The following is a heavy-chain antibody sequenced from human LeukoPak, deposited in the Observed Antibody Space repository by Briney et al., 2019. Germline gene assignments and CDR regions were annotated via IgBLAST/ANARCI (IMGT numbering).Heavy chain of an antibody. Sequence: GRSLRLSCAASGFTFSMYWMHWVRQAPGKGLVWVSRIGNDASSASYADSVRGRFTISRDNAKNTLYLQMNSLRAEDTAVYYCAKSDWFDPWGQGTLVTVSS. CDR2: IGNDASSA. CDR3: AKSDWFDP. V-gene: IGHV3-74*01. J-gene: IGHJ5*02. CDR1: GFTFSMYW.